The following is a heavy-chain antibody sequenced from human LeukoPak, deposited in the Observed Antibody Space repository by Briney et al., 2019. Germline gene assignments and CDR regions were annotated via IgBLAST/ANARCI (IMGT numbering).Heavy chain of an antibody. J-gene: IGHJ4*02. CDR2: FDPEDGET. CDR3: ATLGSGVDY. CDR1: GYTFTSYG. D-gene: IGHD3-10*01. V-gene: IGHV1-24*01. Sequence: ASVKVSCKASGYTFTSYGISWVRQAPGKGLEWMGGFDPEDGETIYAQKFQGRVTMTEDTSTDTAYMELSSLRSEDTAVYYCATLGSGVDYWGQGTLVTVSS.